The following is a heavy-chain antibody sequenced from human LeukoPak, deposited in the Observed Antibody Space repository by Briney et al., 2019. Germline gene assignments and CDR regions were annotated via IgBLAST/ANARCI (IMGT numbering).Heavy chain of an antibody. D-gene: IGHD1-26*01. J-gene: IGHJ5*02. CDR1: GYTFTSYY. V-gene: IGHV1-46*01. Sequence: ASVKVSCKASGYTFTSYYMHWVRQAPGQGLEWMGIINPSGGSTSYAQKFQGRVTMTRDTSTSTVYMELRSLRSDDTAVYYCARVVGGTSWFDPWGQGTLGTVSS. CDR3: ARVVGGTSWFDP. CDR2: INPSGGST.